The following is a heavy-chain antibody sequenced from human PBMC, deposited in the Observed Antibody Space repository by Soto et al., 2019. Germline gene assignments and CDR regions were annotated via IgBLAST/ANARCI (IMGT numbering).Heavy chain of an antibody. J-gene: IGHJ4*02. Sequence: AGGSLRLSCAASGFTFSDYYMSWIRQAPGKGPEWVSYISSSSSYTNYADSVKGRFTISRDNAKNSLYLQMYSLRADDTAVYYCAIYSRSSLAVYWGQGPLVTVSS. D-gene: IGHD2-21*01. V-gene: IGHV3-11*06. CDR3: AIYSRSSLAVY. CDR2: ISSSSSYT. CDR1: GFTFSDYY.